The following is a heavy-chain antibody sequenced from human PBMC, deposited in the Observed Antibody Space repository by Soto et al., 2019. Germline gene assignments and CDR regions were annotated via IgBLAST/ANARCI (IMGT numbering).Heavy chain of an antibody. CDR1: GFTFSSYD. J-gene: IGHJ4*02. V-gene: IGHV3-64*01. CDR3: GRRVSGNYDY. CDR2: ISSNGGTT. D-gene: IGHD1-7*01. Sequence: EVQLAESGGGMVQPGGSLRLSCVASGFTFSSYDMHWVRQAPGKGIEYVSSISSNGGTTYYGNSVKGRFTISRDNSKNTQYLQMGSLRAEDMAVYYGGRRVSGNYDYWCQGTLVTLSS.